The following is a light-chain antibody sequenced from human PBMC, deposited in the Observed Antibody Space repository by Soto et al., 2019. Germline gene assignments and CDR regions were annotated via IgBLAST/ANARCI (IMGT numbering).Light chain of an antibody. Sequence: DIQMTQSPSTLSASVGDRVTITCRASQSISSWLAWYQQKPGKAPKLLIYKASSLESGVPSRFSGRGSGTEFTLTICSLQPDDFANYYCQQYNSYCAFGQGTKVEIK. J-gene: IGKJ1*01. CDR1: QSISSW. CDR2: KAS. V-gene: IGKV1-5*03. CDR3: QQYNSYCA.